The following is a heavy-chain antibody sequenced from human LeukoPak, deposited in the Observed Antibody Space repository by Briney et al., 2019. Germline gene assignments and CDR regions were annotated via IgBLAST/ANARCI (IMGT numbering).Heavy chain of an antibody. CDR3: ARETWISSILSYFDY. CDR1: GGSISSGGYY. J-gene: IGHJ4*02. Sequence: SETLSLTCTVSGGSISSGGYYWSWIRQHPGKGLEWIGYIYYSGSTYYNPSLKSRVTISVDTSKNQFSLKLSSVTVADTAVYYCARETWISSILSYFDYWGQGTLVTVSS. V-gene: IGHV4-31*03. D-gene: IGHD2-2*03. CDR2: IYYSGST.